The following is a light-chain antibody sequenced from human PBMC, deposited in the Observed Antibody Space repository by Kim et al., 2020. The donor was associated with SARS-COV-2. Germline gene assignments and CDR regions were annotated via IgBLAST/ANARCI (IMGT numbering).Light chain of an antibody. CDR3: QQYGGTPYT. J-gene: IGKJ2*01. Sequence: SPGERATRSCSAGHNIRNNYLAWYQQKPGQAPRLLIYGASSRATGIPDRCSGSVSGTDFSLTISRLEPDDFAVYYCQQYGGTPYTFGQGTKVDIK. V-gene: IGKV3-20*01. CDR1: HNIRNNY. CDR2: GAS.